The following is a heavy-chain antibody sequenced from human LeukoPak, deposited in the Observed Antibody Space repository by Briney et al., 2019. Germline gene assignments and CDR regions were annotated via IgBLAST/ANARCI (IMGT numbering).Heavy chain of an antibody. D-gene: IGHD3-9*01. CDR2: INWNAGST. CDR3: ARDPAYYDILTGYYRGGYFDY. Sequence: RSGGSLRLSCAASGFTFDDYGMSWVRQAPGKGLEWVSGINWNAGSTGYADSVKGRFTISRDNAKNSLYLQMNSLRVEDTALYYCARDPAYYDILTGYYRGGYFDYWGQGTLVTVSS. J-gene: IGHJ4*02. CDR1: GFTFDDYG. V-gene: IGHV3-20*04.